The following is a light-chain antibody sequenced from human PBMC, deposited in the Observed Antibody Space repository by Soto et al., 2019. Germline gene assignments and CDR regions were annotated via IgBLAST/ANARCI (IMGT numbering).Light chain of an antibody. CDR2: DAS. CDR1: QSISSW. J-gene: IGKJ2*01. Sequence: DIQMTQSPSTLSASVGDRVTITCRASQSISSWLAWYQQKPGNAPKLLIYDASSLESGVPSRFSGSGYGTEFTLTISSLQPDDFASYYCQQYNSYLYTFGQGTKLEIK. CDR3: QQYNSYLYT. V-gene: IGKV1-5*01.